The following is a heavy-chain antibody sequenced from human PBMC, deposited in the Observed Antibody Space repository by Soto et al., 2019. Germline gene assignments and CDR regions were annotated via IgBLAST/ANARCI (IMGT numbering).Heavy chain of an antibody. Sequence: PGGSLRLSCAASGFTFSDYYMTWIRQAPGKGLEWISYIISSSTYTNYADSVKGRFTISRDNSKNTLYLQMNSLRAEDTAVYYCAKDNDRGVINYFDYWGQGTPVTVSS. V-gene: IGHV3-11*05. J-gene: IGHJ4*02. CDR2: IISSSTYT. CDR3: AKDNDRGVINYFDY. D-gene: IGHD3-10*02. CDR1: GFTFSDYY.